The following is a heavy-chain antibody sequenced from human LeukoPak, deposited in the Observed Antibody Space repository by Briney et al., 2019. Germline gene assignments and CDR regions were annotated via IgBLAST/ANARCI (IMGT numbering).Heavy chain of an antibody. CDR3: ARDPGFAVAR. V-gene: IGHV3-48*03. D-gene: IGHD2-21*01. CDR2: IGGWSSPT. CDR1: GFTFSSYE. Sequence: GGSLRLFCAASGFTFSSYEMNWVRQAPGKGLEWVSYIGGWSSPTDYADSVKGRFIISRDNAKNSLYLQMNNLTVEDTAVYYCARDPGFAVARWGQGSLVFVSS. J-gene: IGHJ4*02.